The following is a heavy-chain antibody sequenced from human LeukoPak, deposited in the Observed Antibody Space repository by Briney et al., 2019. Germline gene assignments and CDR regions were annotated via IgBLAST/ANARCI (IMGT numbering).Heavy chain of an antibody. J-gene: IGHJ4*02. D-gene: IGHD5-12*01. CDR3: ARSPYSGYDFVDY. CDR2: ISSSSSYI. V-gene: IGHV3-21*01. Sequence: GGSLRLSCAASGFTFSSYGMNWVRQAPGKGLKWVSSISSSSSYIYYADSVKGRFTISRDNAKNSLYLQMNSLRAEDTAVYYCARSPYSGYDFVDYWGQGTLVTVSS. CDR1: GFTFSSYG.